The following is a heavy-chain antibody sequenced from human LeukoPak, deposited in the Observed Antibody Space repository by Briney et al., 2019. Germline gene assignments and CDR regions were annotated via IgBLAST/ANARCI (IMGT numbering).Heavy chain of an antibody. J-gene: IGHJ3*02. D-gene: IGHD3-22*01. V-gene: IGHV1-69*06. CDR3: ARGHHDSSRNAFDI. CDR1: GGTFSSYA. Sequence: SVKVSCKASGGTFSSYAISWVRQAPGQGLEWMGGIIPIFGTANYAQKFQGRVMITADKSTSTAYMELSSLRSEDTAVYYCARGHHDSSRNAFDIWGQGTMVTVSS. CDR2: IIPIFGTA.